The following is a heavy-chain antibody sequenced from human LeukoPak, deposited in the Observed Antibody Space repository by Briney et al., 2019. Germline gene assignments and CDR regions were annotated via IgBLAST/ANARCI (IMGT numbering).Heavy chain of an antibody. V-gene: IGHV3-23*01. J-gene: IGHJ4*02. CDR1: GFTFSSYA. CDR2: ISDSGGST. D-gene: IGHD2-8*02. CDR3: AKRSCPGGGCNFDY. Sequence: GGSLRLSCAASGFTFSSYAMSWVRQAPGRGLEWVSAISDSGGSTNYADSVKGHLTISRDNSKNTLYLQMNSLRAEDTAIYYCAKRSCPGGGCNFDYWGQGTLVTVSS.